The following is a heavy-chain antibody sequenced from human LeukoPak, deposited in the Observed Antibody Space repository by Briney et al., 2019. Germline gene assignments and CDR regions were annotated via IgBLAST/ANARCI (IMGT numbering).Heavy chain of an antibody. Sequence: SETLSLTCTVSGGSIYSYYWRWIRQPAGKGLVWIGRIYTSGSNNYNPSLKSRVTMSVDTSKNQFSLKLSSVTAADTAVYYCARSSHLHSSGWYAGAFDIWGQGTMVTVSS. CDR2: IYTSGSN. V-gene: IGHV4-4*07. J-gene: IGHJ3*02. CDR3: ARSSHLHSSGWYAGAFDI. D-gene: IGHD6-19*01. CDR1: GGSIYSYY.